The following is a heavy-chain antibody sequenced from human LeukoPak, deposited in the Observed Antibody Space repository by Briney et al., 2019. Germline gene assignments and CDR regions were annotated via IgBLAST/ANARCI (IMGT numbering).Heavy chain of an antibody. CDR1: GGSISSGGYY. CDR3: ARVGSGWPNWFDP. V-gene: IGHV4-61*08. J-gene: IGHJ5*02. D-gene: IGHD6-19*01. CDR2: VYYIGNT. Sequence: SQTLSLTCTVSGGSISSGGYYWSWIRQPPGKGLEWIGDVYYIGNTKYNPSLKSRLSISLDTAKNQFSLKLRSVTAADTAVYYCARVGSGWPNWFDPWGQGTLVTVSS.